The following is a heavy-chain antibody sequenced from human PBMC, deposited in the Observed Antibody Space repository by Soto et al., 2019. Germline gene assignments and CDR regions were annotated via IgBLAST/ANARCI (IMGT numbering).Heavy chain of an antibody. J-gene: IGHJ6*02. V-gene: IGHV4-34*01. D-gene: IGHD5-18*01. CDR1: GGSFSGYY. CDR3: ATNRGYSYGSRYYYYGMDV. CDR2: INHSGST. Sequence: PSETLSLTCAVYGGSFSGYYWSWIRQPPGKGLEWIGEINHSGSTNYNPSLKSRVTISVDTSKNQFSLKLSSVTAADTAVYYCATNRGYSYGSRYYYYGMDVWGQGTTVTVSS.